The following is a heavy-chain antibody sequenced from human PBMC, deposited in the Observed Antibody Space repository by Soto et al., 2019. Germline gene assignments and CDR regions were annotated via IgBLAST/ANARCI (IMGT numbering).Heavy chain of an antibody. Sequence: GGSLRLSCAASGFTFSSYGMHWVRQAPGKGLEWVAVICYDGSNTYYADSVKGRFTISRDNSKNTLYLQMNSLRAEDTAVYDCARDLNGYFDYWGQGTLVTVSS. CDR1: GFTFSSYG. V-gene: IGHV3-33*01. CDR2: ICYDGSNT. CDR3: ARDLNGYFDY. J-gene: IGHJ4*02.